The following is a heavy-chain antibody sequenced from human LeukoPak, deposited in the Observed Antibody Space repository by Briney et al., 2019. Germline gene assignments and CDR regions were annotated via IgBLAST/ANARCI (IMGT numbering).Heavy chain of an antibody. D-gene: IGHD2-21*01. J-gene: IGHJ5*02. CDR3: ARVVGGDWFDP. V-gene: IGHV4-59*01. CDR1: GGSISSYY. CDR2: VYYSGST. Sequence: SETLSLTCTVSGGSISSYYWSWIRQPPGKGLEWIGYVYYSGSTNYNPSLKSRVTISVDTSKNQFSLKLSSVTAADTAVYYCARVVGGDWFDPWGQGTLVTVSS.